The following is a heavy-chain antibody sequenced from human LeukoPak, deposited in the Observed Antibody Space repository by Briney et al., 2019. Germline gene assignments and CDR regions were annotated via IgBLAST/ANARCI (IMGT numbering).Heavy chain of an antibody. D-gene: IGHD3-10*01. V-gene: IGHV1-69*13. CDR3: ARAPATLRGVIIGVHYGMDV. CDR1: GGTFSSYA. Sequence: SVKVSCKASGGTFSSYAISWVRQAPGQGLEWMGGIIPILGTANYAQKFQGRVTITADESTSTAYMELSSLRSEDTAVYYCARAPATLRGVIIGVHYGMDVWGKGTTVTVSS. J-gene: IGHJ6*04. CDR2: IIPILGTA.